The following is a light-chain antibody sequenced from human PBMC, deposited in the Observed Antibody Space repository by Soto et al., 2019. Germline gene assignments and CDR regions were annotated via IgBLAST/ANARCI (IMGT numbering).Light chain of an antibody. V-gene: IGKV1-5*01. CDR3: QQYNNWPALT. CDR1: QSISSW. Sequence: DIQMTQSPSTLSASVGDRVTITCRASQSISSWLAWYQQKPGKAPKLLIYDASSLESGVPSRFSGSGSGTEFTLTISSLQSEDFAVYYCQQYNNWPALTFGGGTKVDIK. CDR2: DAS. J-gene: IGKJ4*01.